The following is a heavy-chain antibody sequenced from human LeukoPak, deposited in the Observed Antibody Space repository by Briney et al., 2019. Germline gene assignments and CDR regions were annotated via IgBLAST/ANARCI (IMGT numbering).Heavy chain of an antibody. CDR3: AKEGGTGTRFDY. D-gene: IGHD1-7*01. CDR1: GFTFNSYA. Sequence: GGXXXXXXAAXGFTFNSYAMSWVRQAPGKGLEWVSAISGTGAGTYHADSVKGRFTISRDNSKNTLYLQMNSLRAEDTAVYYCAKEGGTGTRFDYWGQGTLVTVSS. CDR2: ISGTGAGT. V-gene: IGHV3-23*01. J-gene: IGHJ4*02.